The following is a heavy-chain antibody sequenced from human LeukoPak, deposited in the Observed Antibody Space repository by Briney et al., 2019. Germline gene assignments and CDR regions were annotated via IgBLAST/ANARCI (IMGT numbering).Heavy chain of an antibody. J-gene: IGHJ5*02. Sequence: SETLSLTCAVYGGSFSGYYWSWIRQPPGKGLEWIGEISHSGSTNYNPSLKSRVTISVDTSKNQFSLKLSSVTAADTAVYYCALYGSGNWFDPWGQGTLVTVSS. D-gene: IGHD3-10*01. CDR3: ALYGSGNWFDP. CDR2: ISHSGST. CDR1: GGSFSGYY. V-gene: IGHV4-34*01.